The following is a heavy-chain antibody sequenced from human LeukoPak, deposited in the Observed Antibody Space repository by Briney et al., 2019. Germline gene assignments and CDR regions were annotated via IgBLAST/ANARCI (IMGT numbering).Heavy chain of an antibody. V-gene: IGHV3-7*03. CDR1: GFSVSRYW. D-gene: IGHD1-26*01. J-gene: IGHJ4*02. CDR2: TKQDESEK. CDR3: ATYSGAHHKTFDD. Sequence: PGGSLRLSCAASGFSVSRYWMSWVRQAPGEGLEWVANTKQDESEKDYVDSVRGRFTISRDNAKNSLYLQMNSLRAEDTALYYCATYSGAHHKTFDDWGQGTLVTVSS.